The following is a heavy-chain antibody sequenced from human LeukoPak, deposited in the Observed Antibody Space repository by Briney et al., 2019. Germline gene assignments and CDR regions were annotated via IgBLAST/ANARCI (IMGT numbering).Heavy chain of an antibody. Sequence: SETLSLTCTVSGGPLSSSSYYWGWIRQPPGKGLEWIGRIYTSGSSNYNPSLKSRVTISIHTSKNQFSLKLTSVTAADTAVYYCARDRARITMVRGVIRGDNWFDPWGQGTLVTVSS. CDR1: GGPLSSSSYY. J-gene: IGHJ5*02. D-gene: IGHD3-10*01. CDR3: ARDRARITMVRGVIRGDNWFDP. V-gene: IGHV4-61*02. CDR2: IYTSGSS.